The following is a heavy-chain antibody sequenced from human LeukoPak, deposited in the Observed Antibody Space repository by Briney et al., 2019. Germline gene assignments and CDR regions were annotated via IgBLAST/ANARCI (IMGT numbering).Heavy chain of an antibody. Sequence: PSETLSLTCTVSGGSTSSYYWSWIRQPPGKGLEWIGYIYYSGSTNYNPSLKSRVTISVDTSKNQFSLKLSSVTAADTAVYYCARHVRSYCSSTSCYYYYGMDVWGQGTTVTVSS. CDR2: IYYSGST. J-gene: IGHJ6*02. D-gene: IGHD2-2*01. CDR3: ARHVRSYCSSTSCYYYYGMDV. V-gene: IGHV4-59*08. CDR1: GGSTSSYY.